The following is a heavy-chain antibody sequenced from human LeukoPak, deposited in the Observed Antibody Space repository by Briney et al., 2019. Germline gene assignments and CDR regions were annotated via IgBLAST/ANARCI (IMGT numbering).Heavy chain of an antibody. V-gene: IGHV3-30*18. Sequence: GGSLRLSCAASGFTFSSYGMHWVRQAPGKGLEWVAVISYDGGNKYYADSVKGRFTISRDNSKNTLYLQMNSLRAEDTAVYYCAKDRIAVAGPLDYWGQGTLVTVSS. CDR1: GFTFSSYG. J-gene: IGHJ4*02. CDR3: AKDRIAVAGPLDY. D-gene: IGHD6-19*01. CDR2: ISYDGGNK.